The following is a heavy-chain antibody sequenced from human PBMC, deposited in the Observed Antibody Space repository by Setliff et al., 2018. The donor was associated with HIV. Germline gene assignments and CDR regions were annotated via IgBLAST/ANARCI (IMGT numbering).Heavy chain of an antibody. V-gene: IGHV5-51*01. J-gene: IGHJ6*03. D-gene: IGHD2-15*01. Sequence: GESLKISCQGSGYKFSSYWNGWVRQMPGKGLEWMGIIYPGDSDTRYSPSFQGQVTISADKSTNTAYLQWTGLKASDTAMYYCARLPNAATYQSYYMDVWGEGTTVTVSS. CDR1: GYKFSSYW. CDR3: ARLPNAATYQSYYMDV. CDR2: IYPGDSDT.